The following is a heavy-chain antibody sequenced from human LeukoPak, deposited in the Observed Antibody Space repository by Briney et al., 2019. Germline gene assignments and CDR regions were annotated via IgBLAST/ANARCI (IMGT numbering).Heavy chain of an antibody. V-gene: IGHV1-18*01. D-gene: IGHD6-19*01. CDR2: ISAYNGNT. Sequence: ASVKVSCKASGYTFTSYGISWARQAPGQGLEWMGWISAYNGNTNYAQKLQGRVTMTTDTSTSTAYMELRSLRSDDTAVYYCARDGIAVAGTNWFDPWGQGTLVTVSS. J-gene: IGHJ5*02. CDR1: GYTFTSYG. CDR3: ARDGIAVAGTNWFDP.